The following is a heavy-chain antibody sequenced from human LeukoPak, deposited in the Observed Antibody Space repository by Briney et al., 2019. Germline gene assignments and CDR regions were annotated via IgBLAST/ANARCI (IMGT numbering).Heavy chain of an antibody. J-gene: IGHJ2*01. D-gene: IGHD2-2*01. CDR1: GGSISSYY. Sequence: SETLSLTSTVSGGSISSYYWSWIRQPPGKGLEWIGYIYYSGSTNYNPSLKSRGTISVDTSKNQFSLKLSSVTAADTAVYYCARSRGGPYWYFDLWGRGTMVTVSS. CDR3: ARSRGGPYWYFDL. V-gene: IGHV4-59*01. CDR2: IYYSGST.